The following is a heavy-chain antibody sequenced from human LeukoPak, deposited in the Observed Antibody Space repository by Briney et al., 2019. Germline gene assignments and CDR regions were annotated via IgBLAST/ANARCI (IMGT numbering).Heavy chain of an antibody. Sequence: QTGGSLRLSCAASGFTFSSYAMSWVRQAPGKGLEWVSAISGSGGSTYYADSVKGRFTISRDNSRNTLYLQMNSLRAEDTAVYYCANTDKTGPGYYGMDVWGQGTTVTVSS. CDR3: ANTDKTGPGYYGMDV. CDR1: GFTFSSYA. CDR2: ISGSGGST. D-gene: IGHD1-1*01. V-gene: IGHV3-23*01. J-gene: IGHJ6*02.